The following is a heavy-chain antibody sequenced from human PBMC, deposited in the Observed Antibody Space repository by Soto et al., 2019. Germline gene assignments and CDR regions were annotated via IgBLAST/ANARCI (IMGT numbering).Heavy chain of an antibody. CDR1: GGTFTSHS. J-gene: IGHJ4*02. CDR3: ATYPLGDGYSPFDA. Sequence: QVQLVQSGAEVKKPGSSVKVSCKASGGTFTSHSINWVRQAPGQRLESMGGIIPMFGTVQYAQKFQDRLTITADGSTTTAYMELNSLTSEDTAVYYCATYPLGDGYSPFDAWGQGTLVTVSS. CDR2: IIPMFGTV. D-gene: IGHD2-21*01. V-gene: IGHV1-69*12.